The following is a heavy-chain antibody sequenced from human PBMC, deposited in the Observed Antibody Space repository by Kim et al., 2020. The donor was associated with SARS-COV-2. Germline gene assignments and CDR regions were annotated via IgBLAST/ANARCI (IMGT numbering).Heavy chain of an antibody. CDR3: ARLHLKSFSQVDY. CDR1: GGSISSSSYY. Sequence: SETLSLTCTVSGGSISSSSYYWGWIRQPPGKGLEWIGSIYYSGSTYYNPSLKSRVTISVDTSKNQFSLKLSSVTAADTAVYYCARLHLKSFSQVDYWGQGTLVTVSS. J-gene: IGHJ4*02. V-gene: IGHV4-39*01. CDR2: IYYSGST.